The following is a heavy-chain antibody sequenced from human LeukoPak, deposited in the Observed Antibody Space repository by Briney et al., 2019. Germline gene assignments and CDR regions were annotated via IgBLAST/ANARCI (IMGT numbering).Heavy chain of an antibody. Sequence: GASVKVSCKASGYTFTGYYMHWVRQAPGQGLEWMGWINPNSGGTNYAQKFQGRITMTRDTSISTAYMELSRLSSDDTAVYYCARDGLYCSGGSCYPGWFDPWGQGTLVTVSS. V-gene: IGHV1-2*02. CDR1: GYTFTGYY. J-gene: IGHJ5*02. CDR2: INPNSGGT. D-gene: IGHD2-15*01. CDR3: ARDGLYCSGGSCYPGWFDP.